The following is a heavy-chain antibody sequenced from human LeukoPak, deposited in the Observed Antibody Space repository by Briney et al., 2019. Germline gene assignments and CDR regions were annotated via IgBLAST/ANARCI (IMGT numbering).Heavy chain of an antibody. J-gene: IGHJ4*02. CDR3: ARGLRFLEWFLDY. Sequence: ASVKVSCKASGYTFTGYYMHWVRQAPGQELVWMGWINPNSGGTNYAQKFQGRVTMTRDTSISTAYMELSRLRSDDTAVHYCARGLRFLEWFLDYWGQGTLVTVSS. CDR2: INPNSGGT. V-gene: IGHV1-2*02. CDR1: GYTFTGYY. D-gene: IGHD3-3*01.